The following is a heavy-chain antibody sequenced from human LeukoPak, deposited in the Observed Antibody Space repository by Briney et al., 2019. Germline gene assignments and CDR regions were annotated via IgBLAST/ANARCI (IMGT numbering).Heavy chain of an antibody. D-gene: IGHD3-10*01. J-gene: IGHJ6*03. CDR1: GYTFTGYY. V-gene: IGHV1-2*06. CDR3: ARGSYGSGGHETYYYYYYMDV. CDR2: INPNSGGT. Sequence: ASVKVSCKASGYTFTGYYMHWVRQAPGQGLEWMGRINPNSGGTNYAQKFQGRVTMTRDTSISTAYMELSRLRSDDTAVYYCARGSYGSGGHETYYYYYYMDVWGKGTTVTVSS.